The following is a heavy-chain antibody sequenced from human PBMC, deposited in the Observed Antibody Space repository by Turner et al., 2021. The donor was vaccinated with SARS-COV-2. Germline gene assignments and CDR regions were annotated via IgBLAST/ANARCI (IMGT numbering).Heavy chain of an antibody. CDR2: INAYNGNT. J-gene: IGHJ4*01. CDR1: GYTFTSYG. Sequence: QVQLVQPGAEVKKPGASVKVSCKASGYTFTSYGISWVRQAPGQGLEWMGWINAYNGNTNYARKLRSRVTMTTDTSPSTAYMELRSLRSDDTTVYYCARGDVVVVVASTPGDYFDYWGQGTLVTVSS. D-gene: IGHD2-15*01. CDR3: ARGDVVVVVASTPGDYFDY. V-gene: IGHV1-18*01.